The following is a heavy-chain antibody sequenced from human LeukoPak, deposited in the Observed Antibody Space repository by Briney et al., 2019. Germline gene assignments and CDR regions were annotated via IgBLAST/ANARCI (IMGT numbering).Heavy chain of an antibody. CDR1: GGSISSYY. CDR2: IYYSGST. D-gene: IGHD3-10*01. CDR3: ARAPMVRAGWFDH. Sequence: SETLSLTCTVSGGSISSYYWSWIRQPPGKGLGWIGYIYYSGSTNYNPSLKSRVTISVDTSKNQFSLKLSSVTAADTAVYYCARAPMVRAGWFDHWGQGTLVTVSS. V-gene: IGHV4-59*01. J-gene: IGHJ5*02.